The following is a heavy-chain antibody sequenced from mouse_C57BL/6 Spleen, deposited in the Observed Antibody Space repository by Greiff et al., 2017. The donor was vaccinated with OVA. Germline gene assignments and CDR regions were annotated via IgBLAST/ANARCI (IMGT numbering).Heavy chain of an antibody. D-gene: IGHD1-1*01. Sequence: QVQLKASGAELVKPGASVKMSCKASGYTFTTYPIEWMKQNHGKSLEWIGNFHPYNDDTKYNEKFKGKATLTVEKSSSTVYLELSRLTSDDSAVYYCARGGYYGYMDDAMDYWGQGTSVTVSS. CDR3: ARGGYYGYMDDAMDY. V-gene: IGHV1-47*01. CDR1: GYTFTTYP. CDR2: FHPYNDDT. J-gene: IGHJ4*01.